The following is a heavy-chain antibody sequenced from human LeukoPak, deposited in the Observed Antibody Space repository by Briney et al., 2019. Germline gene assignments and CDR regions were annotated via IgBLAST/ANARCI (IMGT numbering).Heavy chain of an antibody. CDR3: ARGVSVPAALFFWYFDL. CDR1: GGSISSYY. D-gene: IGHD2-2*01. V-gene: IGHV4-59*01. Sequence: SETLSLTCTVSGGSISSYYWSWIRQPPGKGLEWIGYIYYSGSTNYNPSLKSRVTISVDTSKNQFSLKLSSVTAADTAVYHCARGVSVPAALFFWYFDLWGRGTLVTVSS. J-gene: IGHJ2*01. CDR2: IYYSGST.